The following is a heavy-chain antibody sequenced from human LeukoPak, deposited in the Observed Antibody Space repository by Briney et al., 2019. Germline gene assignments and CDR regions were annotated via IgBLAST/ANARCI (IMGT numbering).Heavy chain of an antibody. D-gene: IGHD5-12*01. J-gene: IGHJ5*02. CDR1: GFTFSSYW. CDR3: ARIFGDEAWSGYDYLDWFDP. Sequence: GGSLRLSCAASGFTFSSYWMHWVRQAPGKGLVWVSRINSDGSSTSYAGSVKGRFTISRDNAKNSLYLQMNSLRAEDTAVYYCARIFGDEAWSGYDYLDWFDPWGQGTLVTVSS. V-gene: IGHV3-74*01. CDR2: INSDGSST.